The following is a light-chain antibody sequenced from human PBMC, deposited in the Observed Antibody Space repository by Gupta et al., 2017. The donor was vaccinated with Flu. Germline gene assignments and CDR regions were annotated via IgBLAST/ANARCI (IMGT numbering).Light chain of an antibody. J-gene: IGKJ5*01. CDR1: QTVGRF. CDR2: DAS. CDR3: QQCADWPMT. Sequence: EIVLTQSPATLSLSPGERATLSCRASQTVGRFLVWYQQKPGQAPRLLMPDASTRATGIPARFGGSGSGTDFTLTISSLEPEDLAVYFCQQCADWPMTFGQGTRLEIK. V-gene: IGKV3-11*01.